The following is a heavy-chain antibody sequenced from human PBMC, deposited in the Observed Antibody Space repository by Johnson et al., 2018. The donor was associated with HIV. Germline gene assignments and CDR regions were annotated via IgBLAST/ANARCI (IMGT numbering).Heavy chain of an antibody. D-gene: IGHD6-13*01. J-gene: IGHJ3*01. Sequence: VQLVESGGGLVQPGGSLRLSCAASGFTFSSYWMSWVRQAPGKGLEWVANIKQDGSEKYYVDSVKGRFTISRDNSKNTLYLQMNNLRAEDTAVYYCAKGGEVWYGAFDFWGQGTMAIVSA. V-gene: IGHV3-7*01. CDR1: GFTFSSYW. CDR3: AKGGEVWYGAFDF. CDR2: IKQDGSEK.